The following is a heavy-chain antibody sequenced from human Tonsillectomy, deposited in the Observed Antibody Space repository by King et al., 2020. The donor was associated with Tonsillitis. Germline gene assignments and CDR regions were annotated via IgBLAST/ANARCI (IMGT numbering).Heavy chain of an antibody. D-gene: IGHD3-3*01. CDR2: IYYSGST. CDR1: GGSISSYY. V-gene: IGHV4-59*01. J-gene: IGHJ6*03. Sequence: VQLQESGPGLVKPSETLSLTCTVSGGSISSYYWSWIRQPPGKGLEWIGYIYYSGSTNYNPSLKSRVTISVDTSKNQFSLKLSSVTAADTAVYYCAGRERFLEWLLYGMLDYYYMDVWGKGTTVTVSS. CDR3: AGRERFLEWLLYGMLDYYYMDV.